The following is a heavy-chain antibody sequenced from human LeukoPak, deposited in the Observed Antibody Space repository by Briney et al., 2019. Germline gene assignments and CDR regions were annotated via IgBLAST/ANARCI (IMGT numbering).Heavy chain of an antibody. J-gene: IGHJ4*02. CDR2: VKSKNDGGAK. D-gene: IGHD2-2*01. Sequence: PGGSLRLSCAASGFTFSTYSMNWVRQPPGKGLEWVGRVKSKNDGGAKDFAAPVKGRFTISRDNSKKTLYLQMNSLKTEDTAVYYCTTSTVAAAGGQGFDHWGQGSLVAVSS. CDR3: TTSTVAAAGGQGFDH. V-gene: IGHV3-15*01. CDR1: GFTFSTYS.